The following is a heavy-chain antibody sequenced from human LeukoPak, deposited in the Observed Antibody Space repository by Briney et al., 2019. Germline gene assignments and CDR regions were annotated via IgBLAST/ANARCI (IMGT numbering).Heavy chain of an antibody. Sequence: ASVKVSCKASGYTFTSYDINWVRQAPGQGLEWMGGIIPIFGTANYAQKFQGRVTITADESTSTAYMELSSLRSEDTAVYYCARDGSPSYSSGWYGQPSDYWGQGTLVTVSS. V-gene: IGHV1-69*13. CDR2: IIPIFGTA. D-gene: IGHD6-19*01. J-gene: IGHJ4*02. CDR3: ARDGSPSYSSGWYGQPSDY. CDR1: GYTFTSYD.